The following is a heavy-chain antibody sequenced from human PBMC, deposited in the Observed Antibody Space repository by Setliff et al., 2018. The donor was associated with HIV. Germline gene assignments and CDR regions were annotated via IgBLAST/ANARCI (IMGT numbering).Heavy chain of an antibody. CDR3: VRAGVIHSYGVSGGFDP. Sequence: GGSLRLSCAASGFTFSSYGMHWVRQAPGKGLEWVAFIRYDGSNKYYADSVKGRLTISRDNYKNRLNLQRNSLRVEDTAVYYCVRAGVIHSYGVSGGFDPWGQGTLVTVAS. D-gene: IGHD5-18*01. CDR2: IRYDGSNK. J-gene: IGHJ5*02. CDR1: GFTFSSYG. V-gene: IGHV3-30*02.